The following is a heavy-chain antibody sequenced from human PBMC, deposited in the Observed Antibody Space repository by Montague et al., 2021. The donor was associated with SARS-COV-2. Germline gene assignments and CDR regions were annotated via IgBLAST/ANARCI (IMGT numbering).Heavy chain of an antibody. CDR3: ARSYYYDSSGYYPDAFDI. CDR2: ISSSGRTI. CDR1: GFTFSSSE. V-gene: IGHV3-48*03. Sequence: SLRLSCAASGFTFSSSEMSWVRQAPGKGLEWVSYISSSGRTIYYADSVKGRFTISRDNAKNSLYLQMNSLRAEDTAVYYCARSYYYDSSGYYPDAFDIWGQGTMVTVSS. D-gene: IGHD3-22*01. J-gene: IGHJ3*02.